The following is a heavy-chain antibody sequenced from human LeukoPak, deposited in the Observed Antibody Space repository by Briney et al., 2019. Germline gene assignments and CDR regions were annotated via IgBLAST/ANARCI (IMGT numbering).Heavy chain of an antibody. CDR1: GFTVSSNY. CDR3: ARELTTFYYDISGYYGHAFDI. V-gene: IGHV3-66*01. CDR2: IYSGGGT. D-gene: IGHD3-22*01. J-gene: IGHJ3*02. Sequence: GGSLRLSCAASGFTVSSNYMSWVRQAPGKGLEWGSVIYSGGGTYYADSVKGRFTISRDNSKNTLFLQMNSLRAEDTAVYYCARELTTFYYDISGYYGHAFDIWGQGTVVTVSS.